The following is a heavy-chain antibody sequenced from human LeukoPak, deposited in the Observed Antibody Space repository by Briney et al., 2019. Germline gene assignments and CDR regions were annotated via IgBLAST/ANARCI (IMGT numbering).Heavy chain of an antibody. CDR2: INHSGST. CDR1: GGSFSGHY. CDR3: ARHYSSSWRRDWFDP. V-gene: IGHV4-34*01. Sequence: PSETMSLTCAVYGGSFSGHYWSWIRQPQGKGLEWIGEINHSGSTNYNPSLKSRVTISVDTSKNQFSLKLSSVTAADTAVYYCARHYSSSWRRDWFDPWGQGTLVTVSS. D-gene: IGHD6-13*01. J-gene: IGHJ5*02.